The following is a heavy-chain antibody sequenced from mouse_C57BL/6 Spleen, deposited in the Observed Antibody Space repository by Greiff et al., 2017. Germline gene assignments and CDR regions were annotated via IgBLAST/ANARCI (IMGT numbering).Heavy chain of an antibody. V-gene: IGHV1-53*01. CDR1: GYTFTSYW. J-gene: IGHJ1*03. CDR3: AREDTTVVGYFDV. D-gene: IGHD1-1*01. Sequence: QVQLQQPGTELVKPGASVKLSCKASGYTFTSYWMHWVKQRPGQGLEWIGNINPSNGGTNYNEKFKSKATLTVDKTSSTAYMQLSSLTSEDSAVYYCAREDTTVVGYFDVWGTGTTVTVSS. CDR2: INPSNGGT.